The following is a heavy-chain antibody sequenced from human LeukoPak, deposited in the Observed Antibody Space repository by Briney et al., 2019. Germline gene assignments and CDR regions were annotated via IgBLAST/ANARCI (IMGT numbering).Heavy chain of an antibody. CDR2: ISAYNGNT. CDR1: SYTFTNYG. Sequence: ASVKVSCKASSYTFTNYGISWVRQAPGQGLEWVGWISAYNGNTNYAQKLQGRVTMTTDTSTNTAYMELRSLRSDDTAVYYCARAGYSDYDYPLDGFDIWGQGTMVTVSS. CDR3: ARAGYSDYDYPLDGFDI. V-gene: IGHV1-18*01. J-gene: IGHJ3*02. D-gene: IGHD5-12*01.